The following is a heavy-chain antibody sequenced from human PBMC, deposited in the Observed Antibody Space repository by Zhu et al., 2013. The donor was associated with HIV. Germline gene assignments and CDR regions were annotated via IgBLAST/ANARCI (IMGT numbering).Heavy chain of an antibody. Sequence: QVQLVQSGAEVKKPGASVKVSCTTSGYKFTSYGISWVRQAPGQGPEWMGWINTNNGNTDYAQNYQGRVTMTRNSAISTAYMELSSLRSEDTAVYYCARGRRGILAGGMDVWGQGTTVTVSS. D-gene: IGHD1-26*01. CDR3: ARGRRGILAGGMDV. J-gene: IGHJ6*02. V-gene: IGHV1-8*01. CDR2: INTNNGNT. CDR1: GYKFTSYG.